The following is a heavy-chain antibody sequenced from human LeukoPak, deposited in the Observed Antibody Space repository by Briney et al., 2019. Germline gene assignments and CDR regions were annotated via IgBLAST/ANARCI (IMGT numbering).Heavy chain of an antibody. CDR1: GFTFSSYG. Sequence: GGSLRLSCAASGFTFSSYGMHWVRQAPGKGLEWVAVIRYDGSNKYYADSVKGRFTISRDNSKNTLYLQMNSLRAEDTAVYYYARARAMVFDYWGQGTLVTVSS. J-gene: IGHJ4*02. V-gene: IGHV3-33*01. D-gene: IGHD5-18*01. CDR2: IRYDGSNK. CDR3: ARARAMVFDY.